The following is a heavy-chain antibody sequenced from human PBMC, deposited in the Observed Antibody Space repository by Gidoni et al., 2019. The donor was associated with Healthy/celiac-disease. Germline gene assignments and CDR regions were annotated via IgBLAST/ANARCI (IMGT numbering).Heavy chain of an antibody. CDR2: ISGSGGST. CDR3: AKDSYYDFWSGYHDY. CDR1: GFTFSSYA. V-gene: IGHV3-23*01. D-gene: IGHD3-3*01. J-gene: IGHJ4*02. Sequence: EVQLLESGGGLVQPGGSLRLSCAASGFTFSSYAMSWVRQAPGKGLEWVSVISGSGGSTYYADSVKGRFTISRDNSKNTLYLQMNSLRAEDTAVYYCAKDSYYDFWSGYHDYWGQGTLVTVSS.